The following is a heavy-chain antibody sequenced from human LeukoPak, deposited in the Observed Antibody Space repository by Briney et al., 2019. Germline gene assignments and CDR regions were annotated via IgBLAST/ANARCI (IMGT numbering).Heavy chain of an antibody. CDR1: GFTFSNYE. CDR2: INSDGSDT. V-gene: IGHV3-74*01. J-gene: IGHJ4*02. Sequence: PGGSLRLSCAASGFTFSNYEMNWVRQAPGKGLVWVSRINSDGSDTTYADSVKGRFTISRDNAKNTLYLQMNSLRAEDTAVYYCARARQPLELDYWGQGTLVTVSS. D-gene: IGHD1-1*01. CDR3: ARARQPLELDY.